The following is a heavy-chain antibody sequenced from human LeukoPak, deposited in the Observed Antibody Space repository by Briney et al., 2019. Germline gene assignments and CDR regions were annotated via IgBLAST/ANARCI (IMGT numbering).Heavy chain of an antibody. CDR2: IYTSGST. CDR3: ARDARYCSSTSCYTGRYFDL. J-gene: IGHJ2*01. CDR1: DVFTSSYY. D-gene: IGHD2-2*02. Sequence: SETLSLTCTVSDVFTSSYYWSWIRQPAGKGLEWIGRIYTSGSTNYNPSLKSRVTMSVDTSKNQFSLKLSSVTAADTAVYYCARDARYCSSTSCYTGRYFDLWGRGTLVTVSS. V-gene: IGHV4-4*07.